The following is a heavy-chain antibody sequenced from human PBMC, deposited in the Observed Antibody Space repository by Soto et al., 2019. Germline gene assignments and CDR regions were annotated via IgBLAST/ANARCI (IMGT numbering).Heavy chain of an antibody. CDR1: GLTFSIYS. CDR2: ISGGGNYI. V-gene: IGHV3-21*01. Sequence: PGGSLRLSCAASGLTFSIYSMHWVRQAPGKGLEWVSSISGGGNYIYYADSVKGRFTISRDNTKNSLYLQMNSLRAEDTAVYYCASESRVLEYWGQGTLDTVSP. CDR3: ASESRVLEY. J-gene: IGHJ4*02. D-gene: IGHD1-1*01.